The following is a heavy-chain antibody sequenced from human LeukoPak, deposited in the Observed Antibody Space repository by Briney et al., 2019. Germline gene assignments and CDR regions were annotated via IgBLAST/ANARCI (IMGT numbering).Heavy chain of an antibody. CDR3: AREHTTVTNYNWFDP. D-gene: IGHD4-17*01. CDR2: IYDSGST. Sequence: SETLSLTCTVSGGSIRSSYYYWGWIRQPPGKGLEWIGSIYDSGSTYYNPSLKSRVTISVDTSKNQFSLKLNSVTAADTAVYYCAREHTTVTNYNWFDPWGQGTLVTVSS. CDR1: GGSIRSSYYY. J-gene: IGHJ5*02. V-gene: IGHV4-39*02.